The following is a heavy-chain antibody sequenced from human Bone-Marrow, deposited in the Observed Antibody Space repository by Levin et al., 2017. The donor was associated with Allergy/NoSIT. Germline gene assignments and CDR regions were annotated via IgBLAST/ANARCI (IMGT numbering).Heavy chain of an antibody. CDR2: INPSGGST. D-gene: IGHD3-22*01. J-gene: IGHJ4*02. CDR3: ARGRRITRIVVVIKTGVLYDY. CDR1: GYTFTSYY. Sequence: GESLKISCKASGYTFTSYYMHWVRQAPGQGLEWMGIINPSGGSTSYAQKFQGRVTMTRDTSTSTVYMELSSRRSEDTAVYYCARGRRITRIVVVIKTGVLYDYWGQGTLVTVSS. V-gene: IGHV1-46*01.